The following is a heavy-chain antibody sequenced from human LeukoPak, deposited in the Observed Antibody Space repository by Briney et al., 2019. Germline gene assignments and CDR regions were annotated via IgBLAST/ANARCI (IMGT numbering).Heavy chain of an antibody. J-gene: IGHJ6*02. CDR3: ARDPYYDFWSGYLTSAYYYGMDV. CDR1: GFTFSSYA. D-gene: IGHD3-3*01. V-gene: IGHV3-48*02. CDR2: ISSSSSTI. Sequence: QPGGSLRLSCAASGFTFSSYAMSWVRQAPGKGLEWVSYISSSSSTIYYADSVKGRFTISRDNAKNSLYLQMNSLRDEDTAVYYCARDPYYDFWSGYLTSAYYYGMDVWGQGTTVTVSS.